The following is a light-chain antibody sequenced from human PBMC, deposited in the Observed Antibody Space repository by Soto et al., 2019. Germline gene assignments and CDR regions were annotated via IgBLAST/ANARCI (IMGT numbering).Light chain of an antibody. CDR3: QQYDNLPIT. CDR1: QGIRND. J-gene: IGKJ5*01. Sequence: DIQMTQSPSSLSASVGDRVTITCRASQGIRNDLNWYQQKPGKAPKLLIYDASNLETGVPSRFSGSGSGTDFTFTISSLQPEDIATYYCQQYDNLPITFGQGTRLGIK. V-gene: IGKV1-33*01. CDR2: DAS.